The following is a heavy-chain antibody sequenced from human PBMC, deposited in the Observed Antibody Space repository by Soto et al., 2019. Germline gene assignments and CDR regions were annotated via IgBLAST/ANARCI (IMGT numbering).Heavy chain of an antibody. V-gene: IGHV4-39*01. CDR1: GGSVSGSNNY. D-gene: IGHD3-3*01. CDR2: IHYSGTT. Sequence: QLQLQESGPGLVKPSETLSLSCTFSGGSVSGSNNYWGWIRQPPGKGLEWIGSIHYSGTTYYKPTLGSPLTIPVDTSKNRVSLRLTSVTAADTAVYFCARQDFWTHGPDRWGQGTLVTVSS. J-gene: IGHJ5*02. CDR3: ARQDFWTHGPDR.